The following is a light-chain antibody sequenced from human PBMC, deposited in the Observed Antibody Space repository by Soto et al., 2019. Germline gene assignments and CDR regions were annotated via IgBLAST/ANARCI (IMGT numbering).Light chain of an antibody. CDR1: SSDVGNYNR. CDR3: SSYKSSSTYV. J-gene: IGLJ1*01. CDR2: EVA. Sequence: QSVLTQPPSVSGSPGQSVTISCTGTSSDVGNYNRVSWYQQPPGTAPKLMIYEVANRPSGVPDRFSGSKSGNTASLTISGLKAEDEADYYCSSYKSSSTYVVGTGTKLTVL. V-gene: IGLV2-18*02.